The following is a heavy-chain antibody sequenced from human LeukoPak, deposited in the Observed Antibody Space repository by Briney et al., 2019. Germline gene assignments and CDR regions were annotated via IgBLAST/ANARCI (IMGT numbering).Heavy chain of an antibody. CDR2: ISASSSGI. CDR1: GFIFSSYS. D-gene: IGHD4-17*01. V-gene: IGHV3-48*04. CDR3: ARPRNDFGMDAFDI. J-gene: IGHJ3*02. Sequence: QPGGSLRLSCAASGFIFSSYSMNWVRQAPGKGLEWISYISASSSGIYYADSVEGRFTISRDNAKNSLYLQMNSLRAEDTAVYYCARPRNDFGMDAFDIWGQGTMVTVSS.